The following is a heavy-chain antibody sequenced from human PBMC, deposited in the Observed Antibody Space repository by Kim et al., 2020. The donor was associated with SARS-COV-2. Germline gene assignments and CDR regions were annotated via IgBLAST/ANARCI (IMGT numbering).Heavy chain of an antibody. CDR1: GFTFSSYG. Sequence: GGSLRLSCAASGFTFSSYGMHWVRQAPGKGLEWVAVISYDGSNKYYADSVKGRFTISRDNSKNTLYLQMNSLRAEDTAVYYCAKDHPVGYSSSWYAFDIWGQGTMVTVSS. V-gene: IGHV3-30*18. J-gene: IGHJ3*02. D-gene: IGHD6-13*01. CDR3: AKDHPVGYSSSWYAFDI. CDR2: ISYDGSNK.